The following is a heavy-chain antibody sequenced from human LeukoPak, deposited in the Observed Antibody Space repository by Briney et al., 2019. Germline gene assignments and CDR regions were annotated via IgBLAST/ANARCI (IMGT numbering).Heavy chain of an antibody. CDR1: GGSFSGYY. J-gene: IGHJ4*02. CDR3: VRLSRATTRDY. CDR2: INHSGST. D-gene: IGHD1-26*01. V-gene: IGHV4-34*01. Sequence: SETLSLTCAVYGGSFSGYYWSWIRQPPGKGLEWIGEINHSGSTNYNPSLKSRVTISVDTSKNQFSLKLSSVTAADTAVYYCVRLSRATTRDYWGQGTLVTVSS.